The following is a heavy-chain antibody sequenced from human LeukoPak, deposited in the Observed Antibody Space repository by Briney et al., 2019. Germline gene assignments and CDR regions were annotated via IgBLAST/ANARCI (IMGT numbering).Heavy chain of an antibody. V-gene: IGHV4-38-2*01. CDR1: GYSIRSGYH. CDR3: ARRDCDSRGYLSFYFDY. Sequence: TSETLSLTSAVSGYSIRSGYHWSWIRQPPGNGLEWIGSIYQSGRTYYNPSLKRRVTISVDTSKNQFSLNLSSVTAACSAVYYCARRDCDSRGYLSFYFDYWGQGTLVTVSS. J-gene: IGHJ4*02. CDR2: IYQSGRT. D-gene: IGHD3-22*01.